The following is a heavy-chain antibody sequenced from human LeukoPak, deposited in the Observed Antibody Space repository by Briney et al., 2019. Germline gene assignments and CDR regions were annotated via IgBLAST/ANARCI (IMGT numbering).Heavy chain of an antibody. Sequence: SVKVSCKASGGTFSSYAISWVRQAPGQGLEWMGRIIPILGIANYAQKFQGRVTITADKSTSTAYMELSSLRSEGTAVYYCARGTYYYDSSGYYPTDWGQGTLVTISS. CDR2: IIPILGIA. J-gene: IGHJ4*02. CDR3: ARGTYYYDSSGYYPTD. D-gene: IGHD3-22*01. V-gene: IGHV1-69*04. CDR1: GGTFSSYA.